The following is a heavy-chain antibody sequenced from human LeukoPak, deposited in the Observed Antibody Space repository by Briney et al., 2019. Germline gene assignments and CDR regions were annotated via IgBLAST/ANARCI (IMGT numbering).Heavy chain of an antibody. CDR2: IHYSGST. V-gene: IGHV4-59*01. J-gene: IGHJ5*02. D-gene: IGHD2-8*01. Sequence: SETLSLTCTVSGGSISNYYWSWIRQPPGKGLEWIGYIHYSGSTNYNPSLKSRVTISVDTSKNQFSLKLSSVTAADTAVYYCARENGGYNWFDPWGQGTLVTVSS. CDR3: ARENGGYNWFDP. CDR1: GGSISNYY.